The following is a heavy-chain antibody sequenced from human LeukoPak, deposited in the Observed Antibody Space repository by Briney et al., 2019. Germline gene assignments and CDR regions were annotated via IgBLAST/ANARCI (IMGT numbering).Heavy chain of an antibody. CDR2: IIPIFGTA. Sequence: ASVKVSCKASGGTFSSYAISWVRQAPGQGLEWMGGIIPIFGTANYAQKFQGRVTITTDESTSTAYMELSSLRSEDTAVYYCASDLLGYGTSGQNWGQGTLVTVSS. J-gene: IGHJ4*02. CDR3: ASDLLGYGTSGQN. V-gene: IGHV1-69*05. D-gene: IGHD5-18*01. CDR1: GGTFSSYA.